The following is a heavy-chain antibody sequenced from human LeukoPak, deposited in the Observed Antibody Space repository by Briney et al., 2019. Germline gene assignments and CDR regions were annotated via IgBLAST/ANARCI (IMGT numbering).Heavy chain of an antibody. Sequence: QAGGSLRLSCAASGFTFSSYAMSWVRQAPGKGLEWVSAISGSGGSTYYADSVKGRFTISRDNSKNTLYLQMNSLRAEDTAVYYCAPLVAARVYNWFDPWGQGTLVTVSS. CDR1: GFTFSSYA. J-gene: IGHJ5*02. CDR2: ISGSGGST. CDR3: APLVAARVYNWFDP. V-gene: IGHV3-23*01. D-gene: IGHD2-15*01.